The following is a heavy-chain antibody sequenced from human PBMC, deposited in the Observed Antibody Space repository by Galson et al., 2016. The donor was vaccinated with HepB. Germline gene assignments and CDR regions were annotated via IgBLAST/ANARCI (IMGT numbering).Heavy chain of an antibody. CDR2: TYFTSRWYT. J-gene: IGHJ6*02. D-gene: IGHD2-8*01. CDR3: ARAARLYGVLRTHGLDA. V-gene: IGHV6-1*01. CDR1: GDSVSSNSAA. Sequence: CAISGDSVSSNSAAWNWIRQSPSRGLEWLGRTYFTSRWYTDHAESVKGRIDISPDTSKNQFSLLVNSVTPEDTAVYYCARAARLYGVLRTHGLDAWGQGTTVTVSS.